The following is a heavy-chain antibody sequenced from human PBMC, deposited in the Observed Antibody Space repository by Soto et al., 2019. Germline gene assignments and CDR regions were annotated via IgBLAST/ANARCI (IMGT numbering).Heavy chain of an antibody. J-gene: IGHJ4*02. CDR2: INHSGST. CDR3: ARKIGGYGYLFDY. CDR1: GGSFNGYY. Sequence: SETLSLTCAVYGGSFNGYYWSWIRQPPGKGLEWIGEINHSGSTNYNPSLKSRVTISVDTSKNQFSPKLSSVTAADTAVYYCARKIGGYGYLFDYWGQGTLVTVSS. D-gene: IGHD5-18*01. V-gene: IGHV4-34*01.